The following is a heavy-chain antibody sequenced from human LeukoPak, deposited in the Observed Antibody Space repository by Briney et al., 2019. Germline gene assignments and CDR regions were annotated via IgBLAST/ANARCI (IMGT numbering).Heavy chain of an antibody. CDR3: ARGPYYYGSGTWGAFDI. V-gene: IGHV4-39*07. J-gene: IGHJ3*02. D-gene: IGHD3-10*01. CDR1: GGSISSTSYY. CDR2: IYYSGST. Sequence: PSETLSLTCTVSGGSISSTSYYWGWIRQPPGKGLEWIGSIYYSGSTYYNPSLKSRVTISVDTSKNQFSLKLSSVTAADTAVYYCARGPYYYGSGTWGAFDIWGQGTMVTVSS.